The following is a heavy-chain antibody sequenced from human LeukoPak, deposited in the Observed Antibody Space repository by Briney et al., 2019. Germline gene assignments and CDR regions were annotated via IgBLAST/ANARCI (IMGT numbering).Heavy chain of an antibody. J-gene: IGHJ3*02. V-gene: IGHV3-23*01. CDR2: ISGSGGST. CDR3: ARVQIFGFDI. Sequence: PGGSLRLSCAASGFTFSSYSMNWVRQAPGKGLEWVSAISGSGGSTYYADSVKGRFTISRDNSKNTLYLQMNSLRAEDTAVYYCARVQIFGFDIWGQGTMVTVSS. D-gene: IGHD3-3*01. CDR1: GFTFSSYS.